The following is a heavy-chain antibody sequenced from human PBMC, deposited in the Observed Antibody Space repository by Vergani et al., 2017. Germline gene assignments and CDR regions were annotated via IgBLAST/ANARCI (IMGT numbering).Heavy chain of an antibody. CDR2: INPNSGGT. CDR3: ATAIMEIIAAAGPCYASDI. V-gene: IGHV1-2*02. CDR1: GYTFTGYY. Sequence: QVQLVQSGAEVKKPGASVKVSCKASGYTFTGYYMHWVRQAPGQGLEWMGWINPNSGGTNYAQKLQGRVTMTRDTSISTAYMELSRLRSDDTAVYYCATAIMEIIAAAGPCYASDIWGQGTMVTVSS. J-gene: IGHJ3*02. D-gene: IGHD6-13*01.